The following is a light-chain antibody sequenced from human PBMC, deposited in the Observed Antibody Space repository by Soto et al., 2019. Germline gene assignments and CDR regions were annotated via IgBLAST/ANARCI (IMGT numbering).Light chain of an antibody. J-gene: IGKJ1*01. CDR3: QQYGSSGT. Sequence: EIVLTQSPGTLSLSPGERATLSCRASQSVSNNYLAWYQQKPGQAPRLLIYGAFNRATGIPDRFSGSVSGTDFTLTISRLEPEDFAVYYCQQYGSSGTFGQGTKVEIK. CDR1: QSVSNNY. CDR2: GAF. V-gene: IGKV3-20*01.